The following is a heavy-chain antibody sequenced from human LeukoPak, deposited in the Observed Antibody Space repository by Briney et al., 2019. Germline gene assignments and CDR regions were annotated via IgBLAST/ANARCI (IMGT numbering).Heavy chain of an antibody. D-gene: IGHD2-21*01. CDR3: VRDLSPAYGGHYYDAFDF. Sequence: GGSLRLSCAATGFTFTTYWMAWVRQAPGKGLEWVANIKRDGSVKYYVDSVKDRFTISRDNAKNSLYLQMNSLRAEDTALYYCVRDLSPAYGGHYYDAFDFWGQGTMVTVSS. V-gene: IGHV3-7*01. J-gene: IGHJ3*01. CDR1: GFTFTTYW. CDR2: IKRDGSVK.